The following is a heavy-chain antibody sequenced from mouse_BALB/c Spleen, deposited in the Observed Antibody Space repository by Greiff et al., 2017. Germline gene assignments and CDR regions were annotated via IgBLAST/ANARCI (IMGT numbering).Heavy chain of an antibody. CDR2: ISSGGGST. J-gene: IGHJ2*01. Sequence: EVKVEESGGGLVKPGGSLKLSCAASGFAFSSYDMSWVRQTPEKRLEWVAYISSGGGSTYYPDTVKGRFTISRDNAKNTLYLQMSSLKSEDTAMYYCARQRVFDYWGQGTTLTVSS. V-gene: IGHV5-12-1*01. CDR3: ARQRVFDY. CDR1: GFAFSSYD.